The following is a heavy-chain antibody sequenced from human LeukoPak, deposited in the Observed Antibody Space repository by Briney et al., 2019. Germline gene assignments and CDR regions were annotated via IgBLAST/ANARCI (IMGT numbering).Heavy chain of an antibody. CDR2: INPTSGGT. CDR3: ARLVGLSTTASY. J-gene: IGHJ4*02. Sequence: GASVKVSCKASGYTLIGYYLHWVRQAPGQGLEWMGWINPTSGGTNYAQKFQDRVTMTRDTSINTAYMELSRLTSDDTAVYYCARLVGLSTTASYRGQGTLVIVSS. CDR1: GYTLIGYY. V-gene: IGHV1-2*02. D-gene: IGHD5/OR15-5a*01.